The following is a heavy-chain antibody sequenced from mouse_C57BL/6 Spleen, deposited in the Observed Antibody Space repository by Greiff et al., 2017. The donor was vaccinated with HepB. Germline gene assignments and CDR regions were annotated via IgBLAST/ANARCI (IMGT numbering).Heavy chain of an antibody. Sequence: QVQLKQPGAELVKPGASVKMSCKASGYTFTSYWITWVKQRPGQGLEWIGDIYPGSGSTNYNEKFKSKATLTVDTSSSTAYMQLSSLTSEDSAVYYCARMGNYYGSRADYYAMDYWGQGTSVTVSS. CDR1: GYTFTSYW. CDR2: IYPGSGST. V-gene: IGHV1-55*01. D-gene: IGHD1-1*01. CDR3: ARMGNYYGSRADYYAMDY. J-gene: IGHJ4*01.